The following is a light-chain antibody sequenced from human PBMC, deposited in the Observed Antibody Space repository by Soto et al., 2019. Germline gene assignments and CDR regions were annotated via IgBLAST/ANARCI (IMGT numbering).Light chain of an antibody. J-gene: IGKJ1*01. V-gene: IGKV3-15*01. CDR1: QSVSSH. CDR3: QQYNDRPLM. CDR2: AAS. Sequence: EIVMTQSPATLSVSPGEGGTRSCRASQSVSSHLAWYQQKPGQAPRLLIYAASTRATAIPARFRGSGSGTEFTLTIHSLQSEDFAVYYCQQYNDRPLMFGQGNKVDIK.